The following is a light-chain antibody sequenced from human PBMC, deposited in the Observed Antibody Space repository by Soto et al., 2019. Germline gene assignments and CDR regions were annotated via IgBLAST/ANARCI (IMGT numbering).Light chain of an antibody. CDR3: QQYNNWPLT. CDR2: GAS. J-gene: IGKJ5*01. V-gene: IGKV3D-15*01. CDR1: QSVSSN. Sequence: EIVLTQSPGTLSLSPGERATLSCRASQSVSSNLAWYRQKPGQAPRLLIYGASTRATGIPARFSGSGSGTDFTLTISSLQSEDFAVYYCQQYNNWPLTFGQGTRLEIK.